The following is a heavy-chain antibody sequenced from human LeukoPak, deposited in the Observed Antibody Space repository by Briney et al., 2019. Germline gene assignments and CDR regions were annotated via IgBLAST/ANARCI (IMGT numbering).Heavy chain of an antibody. CDR2: ISSSSTYI. CDR3: ARDPWGSSSY. D-gene: IGHD6-6*01. CDR1: GFTFSGYG. J-gene: IGHJ4*02. V-gene: IGHV3-21*01. Sequence: GGSLRLSCAASGFTFSGYGMNWVRQAPGKGLEWVSSISSSSTYIYYADSVKGRFTIYRDNAKNSPYLQMNSLRAEDTAVYYCARDPWGSSSYWGQGILVTVSS.